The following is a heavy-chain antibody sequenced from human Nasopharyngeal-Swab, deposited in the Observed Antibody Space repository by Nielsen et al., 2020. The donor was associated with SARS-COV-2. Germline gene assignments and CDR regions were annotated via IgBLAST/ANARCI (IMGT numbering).Heavy chain of an antibody. D-gene: IGHD3-9*01. CDR3: ARGCVLTGPTCNYYGMDV. V-gene: IGHV3-21*01. CDR1: GFTFSIYA. Sequence: GGSLRLSFAASGFTFSIYAMSWVRQAPGKGLEWVSTISGSGGFTYYADSVKGRFTISRDNAKNSLYLQMNSLRAEDTAVYYCARGCVLTGPTCNYYGMDVWGQGTTVTVSS. CDR2: ISGSGGFT. J-gene: IGHJ6*02.